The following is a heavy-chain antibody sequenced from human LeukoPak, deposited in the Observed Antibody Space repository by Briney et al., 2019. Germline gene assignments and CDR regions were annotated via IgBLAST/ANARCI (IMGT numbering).Heavy chain of an antibody. V-gene: IGHV4-31*03. D-gene: IGHD6-19*01. CDR1: GVSIISGGSY. Sequence: SETLSLTCTVSGVSIISGGSYWSWIRQHPGKGLEWIGYIYYSGSTYYNPSLMSRITMSVDTSKNQFSLKMTSVTAADTAVYFCARAPPIIAVAGSAFDIWGQGALVSVSS. J-gene: IGHJ3*02. CDR2: IYYSGST. CDR3: ARAPPIIAVAGSAFDI.